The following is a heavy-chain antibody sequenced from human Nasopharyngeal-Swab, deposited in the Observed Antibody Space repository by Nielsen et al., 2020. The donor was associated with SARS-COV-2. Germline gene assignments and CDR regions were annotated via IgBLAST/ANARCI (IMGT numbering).Heavy chain of an antibody. CDR2: IYPGDSDT. CDR1: GYSFTSYW. D-gene: IGHD6-13*01. Sequence: KVSCKGSGYSFTSYWIGWVRQMPGKGLEWMGIIYPGDSDTRYSPSFQGQVTISADKSISTAYLQWSSLKASDTAMYYCARTAYSSSWYRLDYWGQGTLVTVPS. J-gene: IGHJ4*02. CDR3: ARTAYSSSWYRLDY. V-gene: IGHV5-51*01.